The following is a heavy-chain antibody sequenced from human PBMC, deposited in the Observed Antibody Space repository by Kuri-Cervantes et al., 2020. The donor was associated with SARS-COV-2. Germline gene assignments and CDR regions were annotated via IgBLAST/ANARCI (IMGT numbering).Heavy chain of an antibody. CDR1: GGSISSYY. V-gene: IGHV4-59*01. Sequence: GSLRLTCTVSGGSISSYYWSWIRQPPGKELEWIGYIYYSGSTNYNPSLKSRVTISVDTSKNQFSLKLSSVTAADTAVYYCARGTYYDFWSGYSNAFDIWGQGTMVTVSS. J-gene: IGHJ3*02. D-gene: IGHD3-3*01. CDR2: IYYSGST. CDR3: ARGTYYDFWSGYSNAFDI.